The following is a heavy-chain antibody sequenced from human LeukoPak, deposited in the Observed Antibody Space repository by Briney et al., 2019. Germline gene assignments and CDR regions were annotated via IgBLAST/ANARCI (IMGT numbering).Heavy chain of an antibody. V-gene: IGHV3-9*03. CDR3: AKGYCSGGSCCLDY. CDR1: GFTVDDYA. D-gene: IGHD2-15*01. CDR2: ISWNSGSI. J-gene: IGHJ4*02. Sequence: PGRSLRLSCAASGFTVDDYAMHWVRQAPGKGLEWVSGISWNSGSIGYADSVKGRFTISRDNAKNSLYLQMNSLRAGDMALYYCAKGYCSGGSCCLDYWGQGTLVTVSS.